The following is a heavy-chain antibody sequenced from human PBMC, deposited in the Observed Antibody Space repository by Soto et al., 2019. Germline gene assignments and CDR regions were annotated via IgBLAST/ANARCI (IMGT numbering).Heavy chain of an antibody. D-gene: IGHD1-20*01. J-gene: IGHJ6*02. CDR2: IFYTGIT. CDR1: GGSIRSYY. Sequence: SETLSLTCTVSGGSIRSYYWSWIRQPPGKGLEWIGYIFYTGITKYNPSLKSRVTISIDTSKNQFSLRLSSVTAADTAVYYCARDERITSPVGRGFHYYYGLDVWGLGTTVTVSS. V-gene: IGHV4-59*01. CDR3: ARDERITSPVGRGFHYYYGLDV.